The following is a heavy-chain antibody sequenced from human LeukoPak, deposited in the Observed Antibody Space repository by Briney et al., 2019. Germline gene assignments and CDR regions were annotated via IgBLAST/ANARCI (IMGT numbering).Heavy chain of an antibody. D-gene: IGHD3-10*01. CDR2: IYHSGST. Sequence: SETLSLTCAVSGGSISSGGYSWSWIRQSPGKGLEWIGYIYHSGSTYYNPSLKSRVTISVDRSKNQFSLKLSSVTAADTAVYYCARADYYGSGATVDYWGQGTLVTVSS. J-gene: IGHJ4*02. CDR3: ARADYYGSGATVDY. V-gene: IGHV4-30-2*06. CDR1: GGSISSGGYS.